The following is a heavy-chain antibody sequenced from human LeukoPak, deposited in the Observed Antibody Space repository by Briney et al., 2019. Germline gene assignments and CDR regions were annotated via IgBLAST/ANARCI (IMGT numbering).Heavy chain of an antibody. CDR3: ASSSWSSEYFHY. V-gene: IGHV3-66*01. CDR1: GFTFSSYA. Sequence: PGRSLRLSCAASGFTFSSYAMHWVRQAPGKGLEWVSVFYSGGSTRYADSVKGRFTISRDNSKNTLYLQLNSLRAEDTAVYFCASSSWSSEYFHYWGQGTLVTVSS. J-gene: IGHJ1*01. D-gene: IGHD6-13*01. CDR2: FYSGGST.